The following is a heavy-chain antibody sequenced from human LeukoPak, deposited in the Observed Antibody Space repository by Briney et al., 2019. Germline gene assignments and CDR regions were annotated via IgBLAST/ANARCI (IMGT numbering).Heavy chain of an antibody. CDR2: INPNSGGT. Sequence: ASVKVSCKASGYTFTGYYMHWLRHAPGQGLEWMGRINPNSGGTNYAQKFQGRVTMTRDTSISTAYMELSRLRSDDTAVYYCARTYYYGSGSTDYYYYYYMYVWGKGTTVTVSS. J-gene: IGHJ6*03. V-gene: IGHV1-2*06. D-gene: IGHD3-10*01. CDR3: ARTYYYGSGSTDYYYYYYMYV. CDR1: GYTFTGYY.